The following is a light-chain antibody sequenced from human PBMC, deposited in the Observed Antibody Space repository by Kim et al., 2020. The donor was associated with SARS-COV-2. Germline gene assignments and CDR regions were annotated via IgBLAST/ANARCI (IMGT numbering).Light chain of an antibody. CDR3: QSYDSSLSVVV. CDR2: VNT. V-gene: IGLV1-40*01. Sequence: RVTISCIGSTSNIGAGYDVHWYQQVPGTAPKLLIYVNTNRPSGVPDRFSGSKSDTSASLAITGLQAEDEANYYCQSYDSSLSVVVFGGGTQLTVL. CDR1: TSNIGAGYD. J-gene: IGLJ3*02.